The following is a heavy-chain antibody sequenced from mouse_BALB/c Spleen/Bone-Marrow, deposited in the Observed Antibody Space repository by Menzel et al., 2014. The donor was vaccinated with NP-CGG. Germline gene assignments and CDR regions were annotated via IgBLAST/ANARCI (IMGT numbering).Heavy chain of an antibody. Sequence: VQVVESGAELVKPGASVKLSCKASGYTFTSYYMYWVKQRPGQGLEWIGEINPSNGGTNFNEKFKSKATLTVDKSSSTAYMQLSSLTSEDSAVYYCTRSDGYYVPHWYFDVWAAGTTVPVSS. J-gene: IGHJ1*01. CDR3: TRSDGYYVPHWYFDV. CDR2: INPSNGGT. D-gene: IGHD2-3*01. CDR1: GYTFTSYY. V-gene: IGHV1S81*02.